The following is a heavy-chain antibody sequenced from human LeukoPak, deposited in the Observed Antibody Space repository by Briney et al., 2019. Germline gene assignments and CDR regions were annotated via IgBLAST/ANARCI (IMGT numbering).Heavy chain of an antibody. CDR1: GFTFSSYA. D-gene: IGHD3-10*01. V-gene: IGHV3-23*01. CDR2: ISGSGGST. Sequence: GGSLRLSSAASGFTFSSYAMSWVRQAPGKGPEWVSAISGSGGSTYYADSVKGRFTISRDNSKNTLYLQMNSLRAEDTAVYYCAKDRGSGRPQDYWGQGTLVTVSS. CDR3: AKDRGSGRPQDY. J-gene: IGHJ4*02.